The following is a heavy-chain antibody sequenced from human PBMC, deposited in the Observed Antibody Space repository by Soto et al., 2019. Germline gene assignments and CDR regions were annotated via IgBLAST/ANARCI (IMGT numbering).Heavy chain of an antibody. CDR3: ARERGGLSGADV. J-gene: IGHJ6*02. CDR1: GFTLSNYE. V-gene: IGHV3-48*03. Sequence: GGSLRLSCAGSGFTLSNYEMNWVRQAPGKVLEWVSYISTGGSSIYYADSVKGRFTIARDNGKNSVYLQMSSLRAEDTATYYCARERGGLSGADVWGQGTTVTVSS. D-gene: IGHD1-26*01. CDR2: ISTGGSSI.